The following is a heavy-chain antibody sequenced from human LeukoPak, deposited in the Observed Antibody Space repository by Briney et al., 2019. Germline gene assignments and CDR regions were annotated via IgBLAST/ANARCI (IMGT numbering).Heavy chain of an antibody. J-gene: IGHJ4*02. CDR1: GFTFSSYS. Sequence: PGGSLRLSCAASGFTFSSYSMNWVRQAPGKGLEWVSSISSSSSYIYYADSVKGRFTISRDNAENSLYLQMNSLRAEDTAVYYCATEYDYVWGSYLYWGQGTLVTVSS. CDR2: ISSSSSYI. V-gene: IGHV3-21*01. D-gene: IGHD3-16*02. CDR3: ATEYDYVWGSYLY.